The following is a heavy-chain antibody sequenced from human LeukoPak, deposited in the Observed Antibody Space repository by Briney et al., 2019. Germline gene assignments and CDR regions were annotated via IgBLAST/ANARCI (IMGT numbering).Heavy chain of an antibody. J-gene: IGHJ4*02. CDR3: ARRSDSSGLY. CDR1: GSXINNNF. D-gene: IGHD3-22*01. V-gene: IGHV4-59*08. Sequence: SETLSLTCTVSGSXINNNFCTWIRQPPGKGLEWIGYIYSSGSANYNPSIKSRVIISGDTSKNQISLKLTSVTAADTAVYFCARRSDSSGLYWGQGTLVTVSS. CDR2: IYSSGSA.